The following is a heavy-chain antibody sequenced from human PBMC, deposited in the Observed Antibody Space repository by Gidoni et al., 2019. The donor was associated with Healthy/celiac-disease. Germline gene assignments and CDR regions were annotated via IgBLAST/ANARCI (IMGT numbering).Heavy chain of an antibody. V-gene: IGHV4-34*01. Sequence: QVQLQQWGAGRLKPSETLSLSCAVYGGSFSGYYWSWIRPTPGKGLEWIGEINLSGSTNYNPSLKRRVTISVDTSKNQFSLKLGSVTAADTAVYYCARWGGPRYSSRGAWALDYWGQGTLVTVSS. J-gene: IGHJ4*02. D-gene: IGHD6-13*01. CDR2: INLSGST. CDR3: ARWGGPRYSSRGAWALDY. CDR1: GGSFSGYY.